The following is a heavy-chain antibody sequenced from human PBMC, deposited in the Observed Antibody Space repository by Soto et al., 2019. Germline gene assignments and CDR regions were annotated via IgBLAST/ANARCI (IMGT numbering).Heavy chain of an antibody. Sequence: QITLKASGPTLVKPTQTLTLTCTFSGFSLSTSGVGVGCIRQPPGKALEWLALVYWDDDKRSSPSLKSRLTITQDTSKNQVVLTMTHMDPVDTATYYCAHRRRGSYLYYWGQGTLVTVSS. D-gene: IGHD3-16*01. J-gene: IGHJ4*03. CDR1: GFSLSTSGVG. V-gene: IGHV2-5*02. CDR3: AHRRRGSYLYY. CDR2: VYWDDDK.